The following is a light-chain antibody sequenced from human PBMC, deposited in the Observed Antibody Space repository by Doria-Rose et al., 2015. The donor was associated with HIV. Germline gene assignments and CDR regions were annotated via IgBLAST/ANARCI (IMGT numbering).Light chain of an antibody. CDR1: QSSSSTY. Sequence: TQSPGTLSLSPGERATLSCRASQSSSSTYLAWYQQKPDQAPSLLIYDGSTRATGIPDRFSASGSGTDFTLTVNRLEPEDFALYYCHQYGTSWTFGQGTKVEI. CDR3: HQYGTSWT. J-gene: IGKJ1*01. CDR2: DGS. V-gene: IGKV3-20*01.